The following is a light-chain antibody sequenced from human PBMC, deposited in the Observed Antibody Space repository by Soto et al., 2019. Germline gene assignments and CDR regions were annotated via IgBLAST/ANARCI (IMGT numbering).Light chain of an antibody. CDR2: DAS. CDR1: QNINNY. J-gene: IGKJ1*01. CDR3: QQSYNTPRT. V-gene: IGKV1-33*01. Sequence: DIQMTQSPSSLSASVGDRVTITCQASQNINNYLNWYQQKPGRAPKLLIYDASNLEAGVPSRFRGSGSGTDFTFTISSLQPEDFATYYCQQSYNTPRTFGQGTKVEIK.